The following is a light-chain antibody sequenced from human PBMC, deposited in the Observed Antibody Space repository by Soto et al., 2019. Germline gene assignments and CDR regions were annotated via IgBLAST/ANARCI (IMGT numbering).Light chain of an antibody. CDR2: DAS. J-gene: IGKJ4*01. Sequence: EIVLTQSPATLSLSPGERVTLSCRASQSVSSNLAWYQQKPGQDPRRLIYDASNRAAGLPARFSGSGSGTDFTLTISSLEPEDFAVYYCQHRRTWPLTFGGGTKVEIK. V-gene: IGKV3-11*01. CDR1: QSVSSN. CDR3: QHRRTWPLT.